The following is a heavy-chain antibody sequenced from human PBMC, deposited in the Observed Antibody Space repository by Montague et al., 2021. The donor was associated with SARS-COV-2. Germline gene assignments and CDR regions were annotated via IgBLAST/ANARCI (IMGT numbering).Heavy chain of an antibody. Sequence: TLSLTCTVSGGSISSGGYYWSWIRQHPGKGLEWIGYIYYSGSTYYKPSLRSRVTISVDTSKNQFSLKLSSVTVVDTAVYYCARVQGITMIVVVIGAFDIWGQGTMVTVSS. V-gene: IGHV4-31*03. CDR3: ARVQGITMIVVVIGAFDI. J-gene: IGHJ3*02. CDR2: IYYSGST. CDR1: GGSISSGGYY. D-gene: IGHD3-22*01.